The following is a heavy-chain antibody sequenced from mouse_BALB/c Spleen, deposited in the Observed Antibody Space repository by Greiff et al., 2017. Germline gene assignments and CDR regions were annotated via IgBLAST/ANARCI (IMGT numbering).Heavy chain of an antibody. J-gene: IGHJ4*01. CDR2: IDPANGNT. D-gene: IGHD1-1*01. CDR3: ARINYYGSSYYAMDY. Sequence: EVQLQQSGAELVKPGASVKLSCTASGFNIKDTYMHWVKQRPEQGLEWIGRIDPANGNTKYDPKFQGKATITADTSSNTAYLQLSSLTSEDTAVYYCARINYYGSSYYAMDYWGQGTSVTVSS. CDR1: GFNIKDTY. V-gene: IGHV14-3*02.